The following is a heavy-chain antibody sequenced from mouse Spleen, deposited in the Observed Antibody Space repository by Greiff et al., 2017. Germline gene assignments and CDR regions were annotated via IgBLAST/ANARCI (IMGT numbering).Heavy chain of an antibody. Sequence: EVQLQESGPGLVKPSQSLSLTCSVTGYSITSGYYWNWIRQFPGNKLEWMGYISYDGSNNYNPSLKNRISITRDTSKNQFFLKLNSVTTEDTATYYCAGYDGYYGWFAYWGQGTLVTVSA. J-gene: IGHJ3*01. CDR1: GYSITSGYY. CDR3: AGYDGYYGWFAY. D-gene: IGHD2-3*01. V-gene: IGHV3-6*01. CDR2: ISYDGSN.